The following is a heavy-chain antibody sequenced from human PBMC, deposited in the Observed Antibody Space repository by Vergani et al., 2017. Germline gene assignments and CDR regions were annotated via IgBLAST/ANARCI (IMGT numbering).Heavy chain of an antibody. V-gene: IGHV3-48*01. CDR2: ISSSSSTI. D-gene: IGHD6-13*01. Sequence: EVQLVESGGGLVQPGGSLRLSCAASGFTFSSYSMNWVRQAPGKGLEWVSYISSSSSTIYYADSVKGRFTISRDNAKNSLYLQMNSLRAEDTAVYYCAGDDVAEASDPRDYYYYYGMDVWGQGTTVTVSS. CDR1: GFTFSSYS. CDR3: AGDDVAEASDPRDYYYYYGMDV. J-gene: IGHJ6*02.